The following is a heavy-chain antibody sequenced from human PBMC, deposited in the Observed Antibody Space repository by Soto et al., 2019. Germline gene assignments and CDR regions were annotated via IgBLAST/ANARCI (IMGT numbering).Heavy chain of an antibody. Sequence: QVQLQESGPGLVKPSETLSLTCTVSGGSISSYYWSWIRQPPGKGLEWIGYIYYSGSTNYNPSLKSRVTISVDTSKNLFTLKRSSVTAADTAVYYCARGLRYFAAGVPAEKKVDYDYYYYMDVWGKGTTVTVSS. CDR1: GGSISSYY. CDR3: ARGLRYFAAGVPAEKKVDYDYYYYMDV. J-gene: IGHJ6*03. D-gene: IGHD3-9*01. V-gene: IGHV4-59*01. CDR2: IYYSGST.